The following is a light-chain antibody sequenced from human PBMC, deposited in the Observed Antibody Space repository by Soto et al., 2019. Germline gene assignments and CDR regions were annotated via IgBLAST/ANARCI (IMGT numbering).Light chain of an antibody. Sequence: DIQMTQSPTSLSASVGDRVTITCRASQGIRNFVAWYQQKPGKAPKLLIYAASTLQSGVPSRFSGCGSGPSFTITINRLLPAHVATYSFQKYSSVPVFGHGTKVHIK. V-gene: IGKV1-27*01. J-gene: IGKJ3*01. CDR3: QKYSSVPV. CDR2: AAS. CDR1: QGIRNF.